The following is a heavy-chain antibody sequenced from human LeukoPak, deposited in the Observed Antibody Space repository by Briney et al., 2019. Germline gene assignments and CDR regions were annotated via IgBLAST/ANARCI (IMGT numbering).Heavy chain of an antibody. CDR3: ARDGAYSSSWSNWFDP. J-gene: IGHJ5*02. Sequence: HPGGSLRLSCAASGFTFDDYAMHWVRQAPGKGLEWVSGISWNSGSIGYADSVKGRFTISRDNAKNSLYLQMNSLRAEDTAVYYCARDGAYSSSWSNWFDPWGQGTLVTVSS. D-gene: IGHD6-13*01. V-gene: IGHV3-9*01. CDR2: ISWNSGSI. CDR1: GFTFDDYA.